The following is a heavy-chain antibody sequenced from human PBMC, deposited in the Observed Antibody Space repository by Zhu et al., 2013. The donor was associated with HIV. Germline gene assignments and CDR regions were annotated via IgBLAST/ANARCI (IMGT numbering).Heavy chain of an antibody. Sequence: QLVQSGAEVRKPGASVKVSCKASGYTFTSYGISWVRQAPGQGLEWMGWISAHTGNTNYAQKVQGRVTMTTDTSTSTAYMDLRSLRSDDTAVYYCARVAPSDYYYYMDVWGKGTTVTVSS. J-gene: IGHJ6*03. CDR3: ARVAPSDYYYYMDV. CDR1: GYTFTSYG. V-gene: IGHV1-18*01. CDR2: ISAHTGNT.